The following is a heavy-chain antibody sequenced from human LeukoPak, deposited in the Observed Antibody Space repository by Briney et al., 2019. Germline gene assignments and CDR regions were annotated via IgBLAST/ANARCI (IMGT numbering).Heavy chain of an antibody. D-gene: IGHD6-19*01. CDR1: GFTFSDYY. J-gene: IGHJ4*02. CDR2: ISSSGNTI. CDR3: ARVEIAVAPPDY. Sequence: PGGSLRLSCAASGFTFSDYYMSWIRQAPGKGLEWVSYISSSGNTIYYADSVKGRFTISRDNAENSLYLQMNSLRAEDTAVYYCARVEIAVAPPDYWGQGTLATVSS. V-gene: IGHV3-11*01.